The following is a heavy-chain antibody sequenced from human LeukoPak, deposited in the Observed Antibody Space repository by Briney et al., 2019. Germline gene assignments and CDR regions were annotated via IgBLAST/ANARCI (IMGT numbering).Heavy chain of an antibody. Sequence: PSETLSLICTVSGVSVSSGSLYWSWIRQPPGKGLEWIGYIYHYSGSTNYNPSLKSRVTISVDTSKNQFSLHLNSVTAVDTAVYYCARAPLYDSSGGDLWGRGTLVTVSS. J-gene: IGHJ2*01. CDR1: GVSVSSGSLY. CDR2: IYHYSGST. V-gene: IGHV4-61*01. CDR3: ARAPLYDSSGGDL. D-gene: IGHD3-16*01.